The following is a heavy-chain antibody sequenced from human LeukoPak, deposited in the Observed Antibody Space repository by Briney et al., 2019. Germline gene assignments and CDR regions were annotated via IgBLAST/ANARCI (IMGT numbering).Heavy chain of an antibody. CDR2: IYSSGTT. D-gene: IGHD5/OR15-5a*01. J-gene: IGHJ4*02. CDR3: ATISSTHSLI. Sequence: SETLSLTCAVSAGSIISNSYYWAWIRQPPGKGLEWIGSIYSSGTTYYNPSLKSRLTISVDTSKNHFSLKLSSVTAADTAVYYCATISSTHSLIWGQGTLVTVSS. CDR1: AGSIISNSYY. V-gene: IGHV4-39*02.